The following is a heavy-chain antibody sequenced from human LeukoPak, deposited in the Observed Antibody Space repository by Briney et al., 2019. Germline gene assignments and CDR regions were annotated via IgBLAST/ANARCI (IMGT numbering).Heavy chain of an antibody. CDR3: ARDYRHSSGWYYYYYGMDV. CDR1: GYTFTGYY. CDR2: INPNSGGT. V-gene: IGHV1-2*02. D-gene: IGHD6-19*01. J-gene: IGHJ6*02. Sequence: GASVKVSCKASGYTFTGYYMHWVRQAPGQGLEWMGWINPNSGGTNYAQKFQGRVTMTRDTSISTAYMELSRLRSDDTAVYYCARDYRHSSGWYYYYYGMDVWGQGTTVTVSS.